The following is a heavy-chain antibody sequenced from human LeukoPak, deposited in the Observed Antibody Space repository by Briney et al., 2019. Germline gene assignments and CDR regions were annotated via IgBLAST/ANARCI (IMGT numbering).Heavy chain of an antibody. D-gene: IGHD5-12*01. CDR2: ITYDGVYE. Sequence: GRSLRLSCAASGFTFSNHAIHWVRQAPGKGLEWVGVITYDGVYEYYGDSVKGRFSISRDNSKNTLSLQMNSLRAEDTAVYYCARGRHCGYEYILDYWGQGTLVTVSS. CDR1: GFTFSNHA. J-gene: IGHJ4*02. V-gene: IGHV3-30*04. CDR3: ARGRHCGYEYILDY.